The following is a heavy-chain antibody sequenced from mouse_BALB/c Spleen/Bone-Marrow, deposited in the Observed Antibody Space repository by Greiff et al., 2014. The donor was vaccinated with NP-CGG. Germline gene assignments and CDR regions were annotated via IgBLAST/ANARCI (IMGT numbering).Heavy chain of an antibody. V-gene: IGHV5-17*02. J-gene: IGHJ2*01. Sequence: DVHLVESGGGLVQPGGSRKLSCAASGFTFSGFGMHWVRQAPERGLEWVAYISSGSSTIYYADTVKGRFTISRDNPKNTPFLQMTSLRSEDTAMYYCARGGNWEDFDYWGQGTTLTVSS. CDR2: ISSGSSTI. CDR1: GFTFSGFG. CDR3: ARGGNWEDFDY. D-gene: IGHD4-1*01.